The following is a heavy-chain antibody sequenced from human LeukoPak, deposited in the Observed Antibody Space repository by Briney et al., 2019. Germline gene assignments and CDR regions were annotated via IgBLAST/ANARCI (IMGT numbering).Heavy chain of an antibody. D-gene: IGHD2-15*01. J-gene: IGHJ6*02. Sequence: GGSLRLSCAASGFTFDDYAMHWARQAPGKGLEWVSGISWNSGSIGYADSVMGRFTISRDNAKNSLYLQMNSLRAEDTALYYCAKVLGNYYYGMDVWGQGTTVTVSS. CDR3: AKVLGNYYYGMDV. CDR2: ISWNSGSI. V-gene: IGHV3-9*01. CDR1: GFTFDDYA.